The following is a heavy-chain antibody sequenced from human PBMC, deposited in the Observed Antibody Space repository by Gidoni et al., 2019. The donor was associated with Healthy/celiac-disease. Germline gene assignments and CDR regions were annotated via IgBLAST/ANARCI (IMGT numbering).Heavy chain of an antibody. CDR3: ARADGGLRYFDWSLIFDY. V-gene: IGHV2-26*01. Sequence: QVTLKESGPVLVKPTETLTLTCTVSGFSLSNASMGVSWIRQPPGKALEWLAHIFSNDEKSYSTSLKSRLTISKDTSKSQVVLTMTNMDPVDTATYYCARADGGLRYFDWSLIFDYWGQGTLVTVSS. CDR2: IFSNDEK. D-gene: IGHD3-9*01. J-gene: IGHJ4*02. CDR1: GFSLSNASMG.